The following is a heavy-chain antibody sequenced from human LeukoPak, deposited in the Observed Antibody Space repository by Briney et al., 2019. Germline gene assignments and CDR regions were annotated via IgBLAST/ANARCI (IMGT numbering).Heavy chain of an antibody. CDR3: ARLSAVAGMDY. D-gene: IGHD6-19*01. V-gene: IGHV4-59*12. CDR1: GGSISIYY. CDR2: IYYSGST. J-gene: IGHJ4*02. Sequence: PSETLSLTCTVSGGSISIYYWSWIRQPPGKGLEWIGYIYYSGSTNYNPSLKSRVTISVDTSKNQFSLKLSSVTAADTAVYYCARLSAVAGMDYWGQGTLVTVSS.